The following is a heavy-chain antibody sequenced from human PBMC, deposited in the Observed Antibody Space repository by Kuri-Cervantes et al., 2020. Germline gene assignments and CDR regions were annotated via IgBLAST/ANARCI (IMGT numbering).Heavy chain of an antibody. CDR3: ATDLKWELDREAFDT. D-gene: IGHD1-26*01. CDR2: FDPEDGET. CDR1: GYTLTELS. J-gene: IGHJ3*02. V-gene: IGHV1-24*01. Sequence: ASVKVSCKVSGYTLTELSMHWVRQAPGKGLEWMGGFDPEDGETICAQKFQGRVTMTEDTSTDTAYMELSSLRSEDTAVYYCATDLKWELDREAFDTWGQGTMVTVSS.